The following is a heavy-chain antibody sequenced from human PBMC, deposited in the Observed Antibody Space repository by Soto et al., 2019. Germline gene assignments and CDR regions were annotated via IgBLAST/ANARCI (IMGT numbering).Heavy chain of an antibody. J-gene: IGHJ4*02. V-gene: IGHV1-69*13. Sequence: ASVKVSCKASGGTFSSYAISWVRQAPGQGLEWMGGIIPIFGTANYAQKFQGRVTITADESTSTAYMELSSLRSEDTAVYYCATSYGDYDFDYWGQGTLVTVYS. D-gene: IGHD4-17*01. CDR2: IIPIFGTA. CDR1: GGTFSSYA. CDR3: ATSYGDYDFDY.